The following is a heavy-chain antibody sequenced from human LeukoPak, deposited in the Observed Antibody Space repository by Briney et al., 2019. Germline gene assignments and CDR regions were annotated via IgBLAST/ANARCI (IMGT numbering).Heavy chain of an antibody. CDR1: GFTFRTYW. V-gene: IGHV3-74*01. CDR2: INGDGTST. Sequence: GRSLRLSCAASGFTFRTYWMHWVRQAPGKGMVWVSCINGDGTSTTYADSVKGRFTMSRDNAKNTLYLQMNSLRAEDTAVYYCVRDTQSHFDYWGQGTLVTVSS. CDR3: VRDTQSHFDY. J-gene: IGHJ4*02.